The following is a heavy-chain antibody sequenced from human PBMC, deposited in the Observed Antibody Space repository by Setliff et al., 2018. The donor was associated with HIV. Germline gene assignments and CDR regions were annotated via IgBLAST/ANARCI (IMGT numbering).Heavy chain of an antibody. D-gene: IGHD5-18*01. CDR1: GFTFSSYW. J-gene: IGHJ4*02. V-gene: IGHV3-7*01. CDR2: IKQDGSEK. CDR3: ARGARGYSYG. Sequence: GSLRLSCAASGFTFSSYWMNWVRQAPGKGLEWVANIKQDGSEKYYVDSVKGRFTISRDNAKNSLYLQMNSLTADDTAVYYCARGARGYSYGWGQGTLVTVSS.